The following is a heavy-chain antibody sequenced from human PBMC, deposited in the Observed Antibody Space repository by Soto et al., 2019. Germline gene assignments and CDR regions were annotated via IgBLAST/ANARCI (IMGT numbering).Heavy chain of an antibody. CDR3: EKDGGIAVADLNFDY. V-gene: IGHV3-23*01. CDR2: ISGSGGST. D-gene: IGHD6-19*01. CDR1: GFTFSSYA. Sequence: GGSLRLSCAASGFTFSSYAMSWVRQAPGKGLEWVSAISGSGGSTYYADSVKGRFTISRDNSKNTLYLQMNSLRAEDTAVYYCEKDGGIAVADLNFDYWGQGTLVTVSS. J-gene: IGHJ4*02.